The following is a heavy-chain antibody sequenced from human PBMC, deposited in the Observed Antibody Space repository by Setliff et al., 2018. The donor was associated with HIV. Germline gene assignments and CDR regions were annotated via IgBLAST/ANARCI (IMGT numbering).Heavy chain of an antibody. D-gene: IGHD2-8*01. J-gene: IGHJ6*02. CDR1: GFTSSTYW. V-gene: IGHV3-7*02. CDR3: ARARYCANGVCYTNYYYAMDV. CDR2: INEDGSQK. Sequence: PGGSLRLSCAASGFTSSTYWMSWVRQAPGKGLEWVANINEDGSQKYYVDSVKGRFTMSRDNAKNSLYLQMNSLRAEDTAVYYCARARYCANGVCYTNYYYAMDVWGQGTTVTVSS.